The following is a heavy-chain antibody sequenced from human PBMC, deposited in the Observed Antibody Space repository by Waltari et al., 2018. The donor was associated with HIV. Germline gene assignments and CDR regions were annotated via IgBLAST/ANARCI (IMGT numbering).Heavy chain of an antibody. CDR1: GGSFSGYY. CDR3: ARGVSTLYGGRGQTYYDHYYGMDV. Sequence: QVQLQQWGAGLLKPSETLSLRCAIYGGSFSGYYWTWIRQSPGKGLEWNGEINHSGRANYNPALKSRVNISTDTSKNQFSLEVTSLTAADTAVYFCARGVSTLYGGRGQTYYDHYYGMDVWGQGTTVTVSS. CDR2: INHSGRA. J-gene: IGHJ6*02. D-gene: IGHD3-16*01. V-gene: IGHV4-34*01.